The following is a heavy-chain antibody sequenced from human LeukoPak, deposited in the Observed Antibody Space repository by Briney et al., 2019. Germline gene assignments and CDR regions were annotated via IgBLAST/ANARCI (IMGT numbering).Heavy chain of an antibody. Sequence: PSETLSLTCTVSGGSISSYYWSWIRQPPGKGLEWIGYIYYSGSTNYNPSLKSRVTISVDTSKNQFSLKLSSVTAADTAVYYCARVGAVDCSSTSCFFDHAFDIWAKGQWSPSLQ. CDR1: GGSISSYY. J-gene: IGHJ3*02. CDR2: IYYSGST. CDR3: ARVGAVDCSSTSCFFDHAFDI. D-gene: IGHD2-2*01. V-gene: IGHV4-59*01.